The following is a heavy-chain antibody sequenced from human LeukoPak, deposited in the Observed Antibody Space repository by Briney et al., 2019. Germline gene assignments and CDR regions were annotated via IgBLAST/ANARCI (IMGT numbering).Heavy chain of an antibody. V-gene: IGHV3-23*01. J-gene: IGHJ4*02. CDR2: ISASGGGT. CDR3: AKDSRIAAAGTIPFDY. Sequence: GGSLRLSCTASGFTFSNYAVSWVRQPPGMGLEWVSAISASGGGTYYADSLQGRFTISRDNSKDTLFLQMNSLRAGDTAVYYCAKDSRIAAAGTIPFDYWGQGTLVTVSS. CDR1: GFTFSNYA. D-gene: IGHD6-13*01.